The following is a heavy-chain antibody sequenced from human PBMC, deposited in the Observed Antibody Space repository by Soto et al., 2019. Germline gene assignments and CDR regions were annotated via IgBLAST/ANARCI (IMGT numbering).Heavy chain of an antibody. D-gene: IGHD6-13*01. J-gene: IGHJ4*02. CDR2: ISYDGSNK. CDR3: AKVSRQQLVQNYFDY. V-gene: IGHV3-30*18. CDR1: GFTFSSYG. Sequence: GGSLRLSCAASGFTFSSYGMHWVRQAPGKGLEWVAVISYDGSNKYYADSVKGRFTISRDNSKNTLYLQMNSLRAEDTAVYYCAKVSRQQLVQNYFDYWGQGTLVTVSS.